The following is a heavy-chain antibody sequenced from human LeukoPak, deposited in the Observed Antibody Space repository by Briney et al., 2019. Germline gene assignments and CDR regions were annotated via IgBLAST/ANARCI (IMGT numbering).Heavy chain of an antibody. CDR2: IWYDGSNK. CDR3: ARESYSGYEGFDY. Sequence: GGSLRLSCAASGFTFSSYGMHGVRQAPGKGREWVAVIWYDGSNKYYADSVKGRFTISRDNSKNTLYLQMNSLRAEDTAVYYCARESYSGYEGFDYWGQGTLVTVSS. CDR1: GFTFSSYG. V-gene: IGHV3-33*01. D-gene: IGHD5-12*01. J-gene: IGHJ4*02.